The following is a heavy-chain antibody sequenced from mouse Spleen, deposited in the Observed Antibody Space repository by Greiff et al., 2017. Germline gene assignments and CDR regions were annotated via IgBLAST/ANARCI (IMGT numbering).Heavy chain of an antibody. V-gene: IGHV5-6-3*01. CDR2: INSNGGST. CDR3: ARVNWFYFDY. D-gene: IGHD4-1*01. J-gene: IGHJ2*01. Sequence: EVKLVESGGGLVQPGGSLKLSCAASGFTFSSYGMSWVRQTPDKRLELVATINSNGGSTYYPDSVKGRFTISRDNAKNTLYLQMSSLKSEDTAMYYCARVNWFYFDYWGQGTTLTVSS. CDR1: GFTFSSYG.